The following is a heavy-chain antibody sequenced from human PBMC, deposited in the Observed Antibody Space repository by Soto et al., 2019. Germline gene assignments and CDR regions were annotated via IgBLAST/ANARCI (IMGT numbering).Heavy chain of an antibody. Sequence: SETLSLTCTVSGGSISSGVYYWSWIRQHPGKGLEWIGYIYYSGSTYYNPSLKSRVTISVDTSKNQFSLKLSSVTAADTAVYYCARTMVRGVITDDYWGQGTLVTVSS. V-gene: IGHV4-31*03. CDR3: ARTMVRGVITDDY. D-gene: IGHD3-10*01. J-gene: IGHJ4*02. CDR1: GGSISSGVYY. CDR2: IYYSGST.